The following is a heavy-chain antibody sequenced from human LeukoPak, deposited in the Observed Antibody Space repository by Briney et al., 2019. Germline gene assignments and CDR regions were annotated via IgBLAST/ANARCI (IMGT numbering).Heavy chain of an antibody. CDR1: GGAFGGYY. V-gene: IGHV4-34*01. J-gene: IGHJ4*02. CDR2: INHSGST. CDR3: ASSRPNYDIFIRPLDY. D-gene: IGHD3-9*01. Sequence: SKTLSLTGAVYGGAFGGYYWSWIPQPPGKGLEWIGEINHSGSTNYNPSLKSRVTISVDTSKNQFSLKLSSVTAADTAVYYCASSRPNYDIFIRPLDYWGQGTLVTVSS.